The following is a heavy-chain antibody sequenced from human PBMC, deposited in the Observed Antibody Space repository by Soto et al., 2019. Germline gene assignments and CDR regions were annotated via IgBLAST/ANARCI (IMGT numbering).Heavy chain of an antibody. D-gene: IGHD5-18*01. CDR2: ISGSGATT. CDR3: AKDSGRGYNYGQHWFGP. CDR1: GFTFTHYW. V-gene: IGHV3-23*01. Sequence: GGSLRLSCVASGFTFTHYWMHWVRQAPGKGLEWVSGISGSGATTSYADSVKGRFTVSRDNSKITLYLQMNSLRADDTAVYYCAKDSGRGYNYGQHWFGPWGQGTLVTVSS. J-gene: IGHJ5*02.